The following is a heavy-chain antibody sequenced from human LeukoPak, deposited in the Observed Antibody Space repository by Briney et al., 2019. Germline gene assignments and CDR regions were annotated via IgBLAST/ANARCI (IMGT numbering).Heavy chain of an antibody. V-gene: IGHV3-9*01. D-gene: IGHD3-10*01. J-gene: IGHJ4*02. CDR3: AKGRLDYYGSGSYEFDY. Sequence: GRSLRLSCAASGFTFDDYAMPWVRQAPGKGLEWVSGISWNSGSIGYADSVKGRFTISRDNAKNSLYLQMNSLRAEDTALYYCAKGRLDYYGSGSYEFDYWGQGTLVTVSS. CDR1: GFTFDDYA. CDR2: ISWNSGSI.